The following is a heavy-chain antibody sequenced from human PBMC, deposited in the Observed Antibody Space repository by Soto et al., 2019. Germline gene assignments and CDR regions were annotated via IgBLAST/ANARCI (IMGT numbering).Heavy chain of an antibody. J-gene: IGHJ6*03. CDR1: GYTFTSYD. D-gene: IGHD2-2*01. V-gene: IGHV1-8*01. CDR3: ARGRNRPRSSCSSTSCYSYYYYMDV. CDR2: MNPNSGNT. Sequence: ASVKVSCKASGYTFTSYDINWVRQATGQGLEWMGWMNPNSGNTGYAQKFQGRVTMTRNTSISTAYMELSSPRSEDTAVYYCARGRNRPRSSCSSTSCYSYYYYMDVWGKGTTVTVSS.